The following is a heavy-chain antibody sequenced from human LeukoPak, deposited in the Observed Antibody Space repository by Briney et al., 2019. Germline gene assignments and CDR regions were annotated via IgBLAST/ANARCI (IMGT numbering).Heavy chain of an antibody. J-gene: IGHJ4*02. D-gene: IGHD1-1*01. CDR1: GFTFSSYS. V-gene: IGHV3-48*01. CDR2: ISSSSSTI. CDR3: ARVQGGTKSQGFDY. Sequence: GGSLRLSCAASGFTFSSYSMNWLRQAPGKGREWVSYISSSSSTIYYADSVKGRFTISRDNAKNSLYLQMNSLRAEDTAVYYCARVQGGTKSQGFDYWGQGTLVTVSS.